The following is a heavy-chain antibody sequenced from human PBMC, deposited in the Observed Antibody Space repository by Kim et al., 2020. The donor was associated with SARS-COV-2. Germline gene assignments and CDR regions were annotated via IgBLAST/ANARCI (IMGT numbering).Heavy chain of an antibody. Sequence: YNPSLKSRVTISVAKSKSQFSLKLSSVTAADTAVYYCARVLGTMVRGVVNWGQGTLVTVSS. D-gene: IGHD3-10*01. CDR3: ARVLGTMVRGVVN. J-gene: IGHJ4*02. V-gene: IGHV4-4*02.